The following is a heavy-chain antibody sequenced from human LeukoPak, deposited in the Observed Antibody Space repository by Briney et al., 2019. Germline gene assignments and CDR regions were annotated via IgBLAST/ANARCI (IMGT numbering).Heavy chain of an antibody. CDR1: GNTFTSYG. D-gene: IGHD4-17*01. CDR2: IRGSNGDT. V-gene: IGHV1-18*01. CDR3: ARDIGFGDHGVDY. J-gene: IGHJ4*02. Sequence: GASVKVSCKASGNTFTSYGITWVRQAPGQGLEWMGWIRGSNGDTNYAQKLQGRVTVTTDTSTSTAYMELRSLRSDDTAVYYCARDIGFGDHGVDYWGQRTLVTVSS.